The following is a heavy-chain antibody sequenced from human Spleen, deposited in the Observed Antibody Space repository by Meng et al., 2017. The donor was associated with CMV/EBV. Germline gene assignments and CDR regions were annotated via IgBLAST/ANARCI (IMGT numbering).Heavy chain of an antibody. Sequence: GGAFSGYYWSWNRQPPGKGLEWIGEINHSGSTNYNPSLKSRVTISVDTSKNQFSLKLSSVTAADTAVYYCARVKGVAAAGRESWFDPWGQGTLVTVSS. CDR3: ARVKGVAAAGRESWFDP. J-gene: IGHJ5*02. CDR2: INHSGST. CDR1: GGAFSGYY. D-gene: IGHD6-13*01. V-gene: IGHV4-34*01.